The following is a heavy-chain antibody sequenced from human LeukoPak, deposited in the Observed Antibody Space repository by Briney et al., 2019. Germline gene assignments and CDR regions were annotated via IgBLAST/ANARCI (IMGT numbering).Heavy chain of an antibody. CDR3: ARVGLYSSGWYSDDWFDP. J-gene: IGHJ5*02. V-gene: IGHV3-74*01. D-gene: IGHD6-19*01. Sequence: GGSLRLFCAASGFTFSSYWMHWVPQAPGKGLVWVSRINSDGSSTSYADSVKGRFTISRDNAKNTLYLQMNSLRAEDTAVYYCARVGLYSSGWYSDDWFDPWGQGTLVIVSS. CDR2: INSDGSST. CDR1: GFTFSSYW.